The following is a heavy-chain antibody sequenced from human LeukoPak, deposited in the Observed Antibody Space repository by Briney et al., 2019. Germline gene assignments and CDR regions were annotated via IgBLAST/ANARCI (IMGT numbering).Heavy chain of an antibody. CDR2: ISSSSSYI. J-gene: IGHJ4*02. CDR3: ARLRYSSSGYFDY. Sequence: GGSLRLSCAASGFTFSSYSMNWVRQAPGKGLEWVSSISSSSSYIYYADSVKGRFTISRDNAKNSLYLQMNSLRAEDTAVYYCARLRYSSSGYFDYWGQGTLVTVSS. D-gene: IGHD6-6*01. V-gene: IGHV3-21*04. CDR1: GFTFSSYS.